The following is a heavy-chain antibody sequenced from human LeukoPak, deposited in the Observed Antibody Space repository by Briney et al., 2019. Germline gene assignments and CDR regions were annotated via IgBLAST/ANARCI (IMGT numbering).Heavy chain of an antibody. CDR2: MNPNSGNT. CDR1: GYTFTCYD. D-gene: IGHD3-10*01. Sequence: ASVKVSCKASGYTFTCYDINWVRQATGQGLEWMGWMNPNSGNTGYAQKFQGRVTMTRNTSISTAYMELSSLRSEDTAVYYCARSEGRWFGELLGYYYYMDVWGKGTTVAVSS. CDR3: ARSEGRWFGELLGYYYYMDV. V-gene: IGHV1-8*01. J-gene: IGHJ6*03.